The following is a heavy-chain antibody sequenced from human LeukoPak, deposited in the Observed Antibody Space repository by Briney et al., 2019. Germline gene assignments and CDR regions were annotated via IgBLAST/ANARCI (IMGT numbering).Heavy chain of an antibody. CDR2: INHSGNS. J-gene: IGHJ3*02. D-gene: IGHD3-22*01. V-gene: IGHV4-34*01. CDR3: ARDPYYYDSSGTWGAFDI. Sequence: SESLSLTCAVYGGSFSGFYWSWIRQSPGKGLEWLGEINHSGNSNYNPSLQSRVTISVDASKNQFFLNVSSVTAADTAVYYCARDPYYYDSSGTWGAFDIWGQGTMVTVSS. CDR1: GGSFSGFY.